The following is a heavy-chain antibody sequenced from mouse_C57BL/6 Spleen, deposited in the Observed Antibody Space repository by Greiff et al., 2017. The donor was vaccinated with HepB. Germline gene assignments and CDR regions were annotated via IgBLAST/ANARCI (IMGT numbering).Heavy chain of an antibody. CDR1: GYTFTSYW. D-gene: IGHD1-1*01. CDR3: ARDYGSSQYYFDY. Sequence: QVQLQQPGAELVRPGSSVKLSCKASGYTFTSYWMHWVKQRPIQGLEWIGNIDPSDSETHYNQKFKDKATLTVDKSSSTAYMQLSSLTSEDSAVYYGARDYGSSQYYFDYWGQGTTLTVSS. CDR2: IDPSDSET. V-gene: IGHV1-52*01. J-gene: IGHJ2*01.